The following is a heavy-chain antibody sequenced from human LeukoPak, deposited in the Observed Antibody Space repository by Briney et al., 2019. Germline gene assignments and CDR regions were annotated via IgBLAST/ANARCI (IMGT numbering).Heavy chain of an antibody. Sequence: GGSLRLSCAASGFIFSNYAMTWVRQAPGKGLEWVSTISGNGAGTYFADSVKGRFTISRDNSKNTLYLQMNSLRAEDTALYYCAKAAYGDYVNWFDPWGQGILVIVSS. J-gene: IGHJ5*02. CDR3: AKAAYGDYVNWFDP. V-gene: IGHV3-23*01. CDR1: GFIFSNYA. D-gene: IGHD4-17*01. CDR2: ISGNGAGT.